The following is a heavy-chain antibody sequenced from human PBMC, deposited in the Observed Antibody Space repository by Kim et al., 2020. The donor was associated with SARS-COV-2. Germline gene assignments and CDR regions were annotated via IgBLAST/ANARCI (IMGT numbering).Heavy chain of an antibody. CDR1: GFTFSSYW. V-gene: IGHV3-7*01. Sequence: GGSLRLSCSASGFTFSSYWMSWVRQAPGKGLEWVANIKQDGSEKYYVDSVKGRFTISRDNAKNSLYLQMNSLRAEDTAVYYCAREESYYYDSSGLDYWGQGALVTDSS. CDR3: AREESYYYDSSGLDY. J-gene: IGHJ4*02. CDR2: IKQDGSEK. D-gene: IGHD3-22*01.